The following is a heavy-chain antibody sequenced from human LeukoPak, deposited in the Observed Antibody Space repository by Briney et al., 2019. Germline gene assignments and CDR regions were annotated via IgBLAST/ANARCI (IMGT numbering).Heavy chain of an antibody. J-gene: IGHJ4*02. D-gene: IGHD2-8*01. CDR2: IRSNSKYI. CDR3: ARENGNKYYFDY. V-gene: IGHV3-11*05. Sequence: GGPLSLSCAASGFMFSDYFMRWIPQAPGKALEGISYIRSNSKYIKYADSVKGRFTIYRDNPKKSLYLKINTQRPEDRPVFYCARENGNKYYFDYWGQGTLVTVSS. CDR1: GFMFSDYF.